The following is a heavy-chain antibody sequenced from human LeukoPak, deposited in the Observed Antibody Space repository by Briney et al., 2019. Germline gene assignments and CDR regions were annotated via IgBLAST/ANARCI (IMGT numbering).Heavy chain of an antibody. CDR2: TYYRSKWYN. Sequence: SQTLSLTRSISGDSVSSNSAAWNWIRQSPSGGLEWLGRTYYRSKWYNDYAVSVKSRITINPDTSKNQFSLQLNSVTPEDTAVYYCARVGGWSALDIWGQGTMVTVSS. CDR3: ARVGGWSALDI. V-gene: IGHV6-1*01. J-gene: IGHJ3*02. D-gene: IGHD6-19*01. CDR1: GDSVSSNSAA.